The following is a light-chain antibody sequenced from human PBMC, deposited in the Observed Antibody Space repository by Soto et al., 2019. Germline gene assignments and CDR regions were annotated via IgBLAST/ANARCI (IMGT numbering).Light chain of an antibody. CDR1: QDLTNY. Sequence: DIQMTQSPPSLAASVVDTVTITCQASQDLTNYLNWYQQKPGEAPKLLIYDTTTLEEGVPSRFSGRGSGTHFTFTIYGLQPEDAAIYSCQQYVNLPYTFGQGTKLEIK. J-gene: IGKJ2*01. CDR2: DTT. CDR3: QQYVNLPYT. V-gene: IGKV1-33*01.